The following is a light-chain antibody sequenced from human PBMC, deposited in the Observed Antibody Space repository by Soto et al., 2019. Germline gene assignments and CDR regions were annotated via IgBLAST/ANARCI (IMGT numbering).Light chain of an antibody. CDR1: QSVNNNY. Sequence: EIVLTQSPGTLSLSPGERATLSCRASQSVNNNYLAWYQQKPGQAPRLLIYGASSRATGIPDRFSGCGSGKAFPLTISRLEPEVFAVYYCQQYGSSQYTFGQGTKLEIK. CDR3: QQYGSSQYT. V-gene: IGKV3-20*01. CDR2: GAS. J-gene: IGKJ2*01.